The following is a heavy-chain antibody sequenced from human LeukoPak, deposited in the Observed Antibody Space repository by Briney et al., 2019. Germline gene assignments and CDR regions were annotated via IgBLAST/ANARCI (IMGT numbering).Heavy chain of an antibody. J-gene: IGHJ4*02. CDR1: GFTVSSNY. CDR3: ARKRPTYFDY. Sequence: GGSLRLSCAASGFTVSSNYMSWVRQAPGKGLEWVSVIYSGGSTYYADSVKGRFTISRDNAENSLYLQMNSLRAEDTALYYCARKRPTYFDYWGQGTLVTVSS. CDR2: IYSGGST. V-gene: IGHV3-53*01.